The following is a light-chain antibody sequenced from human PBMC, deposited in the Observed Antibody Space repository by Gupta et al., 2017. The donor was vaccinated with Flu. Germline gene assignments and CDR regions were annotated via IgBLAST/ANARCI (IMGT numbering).Light chain of an antibody. CDR1: HSRCYSDNNRKY. V-gene: IGKV4-1*01. J-gene: IGKJ1*01. CDR3: QQYVNNPPWT. Sequence: LGERATISCRSSHSRCYSDNNRKYLAWFKQKPRQPPKLLFYWASTREAGVSDRFTGSGFEKDVALTSSSRQEEDVAVYYCQQYVNNPPWTFGQGTKVEIK. CDR2: WAS.